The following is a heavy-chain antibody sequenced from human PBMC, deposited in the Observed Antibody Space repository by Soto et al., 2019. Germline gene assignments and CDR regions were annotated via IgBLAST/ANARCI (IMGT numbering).Heavy chain of an antibody. CDR3: ARVSLRGVSDY. CDR1: GGSINAYY. CDR2: IYYSGGS. J-gene: IGHJ4*02. D-gene: IGHD4-17*01. Sequence: SETLSLTCTVSGGSINAYYWSWIRQPPGKGLEWIGYIYYSGGSNYNPSLKSRVTISIDRSKKEFSLRLTSVTAADTAVYYCARVSLRGVSDYWGQGTLVTVSS. V-gene: IGHV4-59*01.